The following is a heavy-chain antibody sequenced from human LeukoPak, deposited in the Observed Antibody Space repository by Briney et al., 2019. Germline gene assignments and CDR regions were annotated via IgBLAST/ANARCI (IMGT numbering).Heavy chain of an antibody. V-gene: IGHV4-4*07. CDR1: GAFISNHH. CDR3: ARDKVANDY. J-gene: IGHJ4*02. Sequence: SETLSLTCSASGAFISNHHWSWIRQPAGKGLEWIGRVYSSGDTTYNPPLKSRVTISVDKSKSQFSLRLTSVTAADTAVYYCARDKVANDYWGQGTLVTVAS. CDR2: VYSSGDT. D-gene: IGHD5-12*01.